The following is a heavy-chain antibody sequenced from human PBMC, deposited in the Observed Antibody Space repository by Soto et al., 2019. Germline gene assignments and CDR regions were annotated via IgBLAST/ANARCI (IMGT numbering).Heavy chain of an antibody. V-gene: IGHV4-59*01. CDR3: ASGVSRDYFDY. Sequence: PSETLSLTCTVSGGSISSYYWSWIRQPPGKGLEWIGYIYYSGSTNYNPSLKSRVTISVDTSKNQFSLKLSSVTAADTAVYYCASGVSRDYFDYWGQGTLVTVSS. D-gene: IGHD3-10*01. CDR1: GGSISSYY. CDR2: IYYSGST. J-gene: IGHJ4*02.